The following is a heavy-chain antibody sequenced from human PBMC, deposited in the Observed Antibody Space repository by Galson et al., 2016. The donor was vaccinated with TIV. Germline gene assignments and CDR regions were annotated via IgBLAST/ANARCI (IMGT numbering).Heavy chain of an antibody. J-gene: IGHJ4*02. D-gene: IGHD6-13*01. CDR1: GDSVTSSTYS. CDR3: ARVGPGSSWYSWDY. V-gene: IGHV4-30-4*08. CDR2: IFYSGRT. Sequence: LSLTCTVSGDSVTSSTYSWTWVRQPPGKGLEWIGYIFYSGRTYYEPSLKSRVAVSVDTSKNQFSLRLSSVTAADTAVYYCARVGPGSSWYSWDYWGQGTPVTVSS.